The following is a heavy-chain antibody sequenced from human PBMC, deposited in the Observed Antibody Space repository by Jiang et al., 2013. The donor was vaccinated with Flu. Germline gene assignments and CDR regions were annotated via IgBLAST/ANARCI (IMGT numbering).Heavy chain of an antibody. J-gene: IGHJ4*02. D-gene: IGHD2-15*01. CDR1: GGSISSYY. CDR3: ARADCSGGTCYPIDY. V-gene: IGHV4-59*01. Sequence: GPGLVKPSETLSLTCTVSGGSISSYYWSWVRQPPGKGLDWIGYIYYSGSTNYNPSLKSRVTISVDTSKNQFSLKVSAVTAADTAVYYCARADCSGGTCYPIDYWAREPWSPSPQ. CDR2: IYYSGST.